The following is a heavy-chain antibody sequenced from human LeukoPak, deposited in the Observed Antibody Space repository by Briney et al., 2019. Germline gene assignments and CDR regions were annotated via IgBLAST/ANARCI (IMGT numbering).Heavy chain of an antibody. Sequence: TGGSLRLSCAASGFSFSSYSMNWVRQAPGKGLEWVSYISSSSSTIYYADSVKGRFTISRDNAKNSLYLQMNSLRAEDTAVYYCARGGARQQLVENYFDYWGQGTLVTVSS. D-gene: IGHD6-13*01. CDR1: GFSFSSYS. CDR3: ARGGARQQLVENYFDY. J-gene: IGHJ4*02. V-gene: IGHV3-48*01. CDR2: ISSSSSTI.